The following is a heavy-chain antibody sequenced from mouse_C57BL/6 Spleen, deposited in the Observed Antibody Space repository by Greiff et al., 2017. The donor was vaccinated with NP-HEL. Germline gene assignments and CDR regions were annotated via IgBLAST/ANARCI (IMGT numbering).Heavy chain of an antibody. V-gene: IGHV5-4*01. CDR2: ISDGGSYT. D-gene: IGHD2-4*01. CDR1: GFTFSSYA. J-gene: IGHJ3*01. Sequence: DVQLVESGGGLVKPGGSLKLSCAASGFTFSSYAMSWVRQTPEKRLEWVATISDGGSYTYYPDNVKGRFTISRDNAKNNLYLQMSHLKSEDTAMYYCARDYDYDRAWFAYWGQGTLVTVSA. CDR3: ARDYDYDRAWFAY.